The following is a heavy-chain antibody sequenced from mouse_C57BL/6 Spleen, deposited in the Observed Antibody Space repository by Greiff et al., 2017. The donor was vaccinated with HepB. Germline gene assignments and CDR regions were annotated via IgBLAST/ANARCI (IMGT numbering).Heavy chain of an antibody. V-gene: IGHV3-6*01. CDR1: GYSITSGYY. D-gene: IGHD1-1*01. Sequence: ESGPGLVKPSQSLSLTCSVTGYSITSGYYWNWIRQFPGNKLEWMGYISYDGSNNYNPSLKNRISITRDTSKNQFFLKLNSVTTEDTATYYCAREDFYYGSDFAYWGQGTLVTVSA. J-gene: IGHJ3*01. CDR2: ISYDGSN. CDR3: AREDFYYGSDFAY.